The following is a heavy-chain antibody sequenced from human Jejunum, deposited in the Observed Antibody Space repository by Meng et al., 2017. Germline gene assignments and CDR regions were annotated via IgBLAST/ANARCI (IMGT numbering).Heavy chain of an antibody. CDR3: AREPFVAGAFGWFDP. CDR2: ISYSGST. J-gene: IGHJ5*02. CDR1: GGSLSSDF. D-gene: IGHD6-19*01. Sequence: SETLSLTCTVSGGSLSSDFWSWIRQSPGKGLEWIGWISYSGSTNYNPSLKSRVTVSADRSKSQFSLKLNSVTAADTAVYYCAREPFVAGAFGWFDPWGQGTLVTVSS. V-gene: IGHV4-59*01.